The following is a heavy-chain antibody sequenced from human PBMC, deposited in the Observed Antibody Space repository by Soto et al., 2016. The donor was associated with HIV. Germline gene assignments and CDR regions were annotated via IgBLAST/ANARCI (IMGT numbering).Heavy chain of an antibody. Sequence: QVQLQQWGAGLLKPSETLSLKCAVYGGSFSGHYWSWIRQFPGQGLEWIGEITHFGRTNYNPSLKGRVSLSVDTSKNQFSLKMDSVTAADTAVYYCVRPTTMTSDAFDIWGQG. CDR1: GGSFSGHY. J-gene: IGHJ3*02. CDR2: ITHFGRT. V-gene: IGHV4-34*02. D-gene: IGHD2-2*01. CDR3: VRPTTMTSDAFDI.